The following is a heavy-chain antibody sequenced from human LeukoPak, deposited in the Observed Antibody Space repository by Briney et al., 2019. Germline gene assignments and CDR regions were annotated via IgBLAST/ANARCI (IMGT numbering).Heavy chain of an antibody. D-gene: IGHD3-9*01. V-gene: IGHV3-30*18. CDR1: GFTFNTFN. CDR3: AKVLRDFDWFPFDF. J-gene: IGHJ4*02. Sequence: PGGSLRLSCAASGFTFNTFNMHWVRQAPGKGLEWVAVMSHDGSNIFYGDSVRGRFTISRDNSKNTLYLQMTNLRAEDTAVYFCAKVLRDFDWFPFDFGGRGTPVTVSS. CDR2: MSHDGSNI.